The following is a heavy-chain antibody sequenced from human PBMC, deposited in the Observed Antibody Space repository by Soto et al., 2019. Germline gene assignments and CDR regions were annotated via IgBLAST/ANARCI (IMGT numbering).Heavy chain of an antibody. CDR3: ARSSSWYVFDY. V-gene: IGHV1-3*01. Sequence: QVQLVQSGAEVKKPGASVKVSCKASGYTFTSYAMHWVRQAPGQRLEWMGWINAGNGNTKYSQKFQGRVTITRDTSASTAYMELSSLRCEDTAVYYCARSSSWYVFDYWGQGTLVTVSS. J-gene: IGHJ4*02. CDR1: GYTFTSYA. CDR2: INAGNGNT. D-gene: IGHD6-13*01.